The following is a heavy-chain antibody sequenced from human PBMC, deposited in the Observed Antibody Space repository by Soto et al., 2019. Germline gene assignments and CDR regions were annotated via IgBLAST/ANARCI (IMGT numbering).Heavy chain of an antibody. J-gene: IGHJ3*02. D-gene: IGHD3-10*01. V-gene: IGHV4-59*01. CDR3: ARDLQLFYVSGSYRFTAFDI. CDR2: IYYSGST. Sequence: PSETLSLTCTVSGGSISSYYWSWIRQPPGKGLEWIGYIYYSGSTNYNPSLKSRVTISVDTSKNQFSLKLSSVTAADTAVYYCARDLQLFYVSGSYRFTAFDIWCQGTMVTVSS. CDR1: GGSISSYY.